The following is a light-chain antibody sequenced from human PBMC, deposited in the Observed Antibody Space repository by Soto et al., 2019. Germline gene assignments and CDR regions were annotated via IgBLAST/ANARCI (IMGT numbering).Light chain of an antibody. V-gene: IGKV1-39*01. CDR2: AAS. J-gene: IGKJ1*01. CDR3: QQSFSSPPWT. CDR1: QTISSW. Sequence: DIQMTQSPSSLSASVGETVTITCRASQTISSWLAWYQQKPGKAPNLLIYAASSLHSGVPSRFSGSGSGTDFTLTISSLQPEDFATYYCQQSFSSPPWTFGQGTKVDIK.